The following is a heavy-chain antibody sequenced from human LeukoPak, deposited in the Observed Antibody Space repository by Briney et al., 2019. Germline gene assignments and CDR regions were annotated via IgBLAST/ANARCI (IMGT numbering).Heavy chain of an antibody. D-gene: IGHD1-7*01. CDR3: TRGTAITATREGFDP. J-gene: IGHJ5*02. CDR1: GYTFTGYY. Sequence: AAVTVSCKPSGYTFTGYYMHWLRQAPGQRLEWIGSIKPNSSGTNYAKNFQGRVNMTRDKSISTAYMELSRLSSDDPAVYYCTRGTAITATREGFDPWGQGTLVTVSS. CDR2: IKPNSSGT. V-gene: IGHV1-2*02.